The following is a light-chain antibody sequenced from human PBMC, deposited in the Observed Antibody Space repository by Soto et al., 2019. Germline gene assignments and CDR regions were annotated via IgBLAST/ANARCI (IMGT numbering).Light chain of an antibody. V-gene: IGLV2-14*01. CDR1: STDIGAYNY. Sequence: QSVLTQSASVSGSPGQSITISCTGTSTDIGAYNYVSWYQQRPGKAPKLLIYEVTNRPSGVSNRFSGSKSGNTASLTISGLQAEDEANYYCNSYTTLSNRVFGTGTKVTVL. CDR3: NSYTTLSNRV. CDR2: EVT. J-gene: IGLJ1*01.